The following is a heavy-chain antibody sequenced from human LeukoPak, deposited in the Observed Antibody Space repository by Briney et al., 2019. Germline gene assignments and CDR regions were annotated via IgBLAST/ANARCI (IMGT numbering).Heavy chain of an antibody. CDR1: GFTFSSYA. Sequence: PGGSLRLSCAASGFTFSSYAMSWVRQAPGKGLEWVSAISGSGGSTYYADSVKGRFTISRDNSKNTLYLQMNSPRAEDTAVYYCAKDIWGILPSSDSSDYWGQGTLVTVSS. CDR2: ISGSGGST. J-gene: IGHJ4*02. D-gene: IGHD3-16*01. V-gene: IGHV3-23*01. CDR3: AKDIWGILPSSDSSDY.